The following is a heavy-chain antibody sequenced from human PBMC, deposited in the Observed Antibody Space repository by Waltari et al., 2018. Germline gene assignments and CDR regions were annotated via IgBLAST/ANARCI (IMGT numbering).Heavy chain of an antibody. V-gene: IGHV1-2*06. CDR2: INPNSGDT. J-gene: IGHJ4*02. CDR3: ARDLGSDYGNRDY. CDR1: GYTFTGYY. Sequence: QVHLVQSGAEVKKPGASVTVACKASGYTFTGYYMQWVRRAPGQGLEWMGRINPNSGDTNYAQKFQGRVTLTRDTSINTAYMELSSLKSDDTAVYYCARDLGSDYGNRDYWGQGTLVTVPS. D-gene: IGHD4-17*01.